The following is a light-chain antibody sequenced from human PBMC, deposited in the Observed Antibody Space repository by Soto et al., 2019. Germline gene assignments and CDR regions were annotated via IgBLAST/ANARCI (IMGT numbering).Light chain of an antibody. CDR3: QHYNTWPWT. CDR2: GAS. V-gene: IGKV3D-15*01. CDR1: QSVNSN. Sequence: ETAMTQSPATLSVSPGESATLSCRASQSVNSNLAWYQQKLGQAPRVLIYGASTRATGIPARFSGSGSGTEFILTISSLQSEDFAVYYCQHYNTWPWTFGQGTKVDIK. J-gene: IGKJ1*01.